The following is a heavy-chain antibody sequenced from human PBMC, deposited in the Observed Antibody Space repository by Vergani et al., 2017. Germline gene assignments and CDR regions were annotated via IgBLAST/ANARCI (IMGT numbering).Heavy chain of an antibody. CDR2: IYYSGST. CDR3: ARLAPTTGFDY. CDR1: GGSISSSNW. J-gene: IGHJ4*02. V-gene: IGHV4-4*02. Sequence: QVQLQESGPGLVKPSGTLSLTCAVSGGSISSSNWWSWVRQPPGKGLEWIGEIYYSGSTYYNPSLKSRVTISVDTSKNQFSLKLSSVTAADTAVYYCARLAPTTGFDYWGQGTLVTVSS. D-gene: IGHD4-17*01.